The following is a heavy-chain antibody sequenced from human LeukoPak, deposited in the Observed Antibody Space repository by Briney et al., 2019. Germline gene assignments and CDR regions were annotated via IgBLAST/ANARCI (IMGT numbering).Heavy chain of an antibody. V-gene: IGHV3-7*01. CDR1: GFTFRSYW. Sequence: GGSLRLSCAASGFTFRSYWMSWVRQAAGKGREWVGNIKQDRSEKYYVASVNGRFTTSRDNAKTSLYLQMNSLRPEDTAVYYCARDPATTVTTYAYWGQGTLVTVSS. D-gene: IGHD4-17*01. CDR2: IKQDRSEK. CDR3: ARDPATTVTTYAY. J-gene: IGHJ4*02.